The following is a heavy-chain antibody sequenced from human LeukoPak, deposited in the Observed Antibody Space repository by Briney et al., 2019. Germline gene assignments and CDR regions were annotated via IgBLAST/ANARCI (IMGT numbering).Heavy chain of an antibody. D-gene: IGHD2-2*01. CDR2: ISSSSSYI. Sequence: GGSLRLSCAASGFTFSSYSMHWVRQAPGKGLEWVSSISSSSSYIYYADSVKGRFTISRDNAKNSLYLQMNSLRAEDTAVYYCARSLPAADTYAFDIWGKGTTVTVSS. CDR1: GFTFSSYS. V-gene: IGHV3-21*01. J-gene: IGHJ3*02. CDR3: ARSLPAADTYAFDI.